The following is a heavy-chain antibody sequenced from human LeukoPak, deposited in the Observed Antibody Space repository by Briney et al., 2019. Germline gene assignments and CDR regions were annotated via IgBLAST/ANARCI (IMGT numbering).Heavy chain of an antibody. CDR3: AREGPFYYYYMDV. CDR1: GGSINSYY. Sequence: SETLSLTCTVSGGSINSYYWSWIRQSPGKGLEWIGEINHSGSTNYNPSLKSRVTISVDTSKNQFSLKLSSVTAADTAVYYCAREGPFYYYYMDVWGKGTTVTVSS. V-gene: IGHV4-34*01. J-gene: IGHJ6*03. CDR2: INHSGST.